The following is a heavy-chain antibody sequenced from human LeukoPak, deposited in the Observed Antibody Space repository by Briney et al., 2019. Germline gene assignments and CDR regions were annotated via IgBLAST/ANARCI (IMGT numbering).Heavy chain of an antibody. CDR2: IRGSGGST. CDR3: AKDPHCTGTSCPPN. V-gene: IGHV3-23*01. Sequence: APSGAASGVDAGGCGSKKKRKGLEWVSAIRGSGGSTYYADSVKGRFTISRDNSKNTLFLQMNSLRAEDTAVYYCAKDPHCTGTSCPPNWGQGTLVTVSS. J-gene: IGHJ4*02. CDR1: GAASGVDA. D-gene: IGHD2-2*01.